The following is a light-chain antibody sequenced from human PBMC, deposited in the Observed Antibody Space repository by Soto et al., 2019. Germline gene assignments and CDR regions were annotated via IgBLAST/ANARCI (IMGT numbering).Light chain of an antibody. CDR2: SNN. CDR1: SSNIGSNT. J-gene: IGLJ2*01. V-gene: IGLV1-44*01. Sequence: QSVLTHPPSASGTPGQRVTISCSGSSSNIGSNTVNWYQQLPGTAPKLLIYSNNQRPSGVPDRFSGSKSGTSASLAISGLQSEDEAVYYCAAWDDSLNGVVFGGGTKLTVL. CDR3: AAWDDSLNGVV.